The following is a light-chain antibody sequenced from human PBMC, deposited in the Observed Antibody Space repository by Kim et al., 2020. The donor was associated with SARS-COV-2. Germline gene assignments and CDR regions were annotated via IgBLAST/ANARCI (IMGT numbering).Light chain of an antibody. Sequence: SVAPGQTASETRSGEKLGDKCACWYKQKPGQSPVLVIYQDSKRPSGIPERFSGSNSGNTATLTISGTQAMNEADYYCQAWDSSTGVFGGGTQLTVL. CDR3: QAWDSSTGV. CDR2: QDS. V-gene: IGLV3-1*01. CDR1: KLGDKC. J-gene: IGLJ2*01.